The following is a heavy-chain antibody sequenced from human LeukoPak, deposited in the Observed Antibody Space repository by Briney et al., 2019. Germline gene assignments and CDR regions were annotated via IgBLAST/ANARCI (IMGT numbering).Heavy chain of an antibody. Sequence: ASVKVSCKASGYTFTSYDINWVQQATGQGLEWMGWMNPNSGNTGYAQKFQGRVTMTRNTSISTAYMELSSLRSEDTAVYYCARGYYGSGRYYMDYWGPGTLVTVSS. CDR2: MNPNSGNT. V-gene: IGHV1-8*01. D-gene: IGHD3-10*01. CDR1: GYTFTSYD. CDR3: ARGYYGSGRYYMDY. J-gene: IGHJ4*02.